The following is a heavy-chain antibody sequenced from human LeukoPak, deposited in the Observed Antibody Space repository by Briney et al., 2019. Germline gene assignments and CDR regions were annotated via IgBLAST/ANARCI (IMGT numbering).Heavy chain of an antibody. Sequence: PGGSLRLSCAASGFTFSSYSMNWVRQAPGKGLEWVSSISSSSSYIYYADSVKGRFTISRDNAKNTLYLQINSLRAEDMAVYYCARDRGFGDLSDWCDPWGQGTLVTVSS. J-gene: IGHJ5*02. CDR1: GFTFSSYS. V-gene: IGHV3-21*01. CDR3: ARDRGFGDLSDWCDP. CDR2: ISSSSSYI. D-gene: IGHD3-10*01.